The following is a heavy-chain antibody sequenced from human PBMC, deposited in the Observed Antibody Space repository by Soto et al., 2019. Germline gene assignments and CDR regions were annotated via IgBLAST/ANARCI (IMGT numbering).Heavy chain of an antibody. V-gene: IGHV3-48*01. D-gene: IGHD6-13*01. CDR2: ISSSSSTI. CDR3: ARIRRAAEDETWYFDL. J-gene: IGHJ2*01. Sequence: PVGSLRLSCAASGFTFSSYSMNWVRQAPGKGLEWVSYISSSSSTIYYADSVKGRFTISRDNAKNSLYLQMNSLRAEDTAVYYCARIRRAAEDETWYFDLWGRGTLVTGSS. CDR1: GFTFSSYS.